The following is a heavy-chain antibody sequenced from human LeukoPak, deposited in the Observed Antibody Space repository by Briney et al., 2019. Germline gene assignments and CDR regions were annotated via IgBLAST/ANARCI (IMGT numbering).Heavy chain of an antibody. CDR1: GGSISSGSYY. J-gene: IGHJ6*03. CDR2: IYTSGST. CDR3: ARAVKILGYCSGGSCYYYYMDV. D-gene: IGHD2-15*01. Sequence: SETLSLTCTVSGGSISSGSYYWSWIRQPAGKGLEGIGRIYTSGSTNYNPSLKSRVTISVDTSKNQFSLKLSSVTAADTAVYYCARAVKILGYCSGGSCYYYYMDVWGKGTTVTVSS. V-gene: IGHV4-61*02.